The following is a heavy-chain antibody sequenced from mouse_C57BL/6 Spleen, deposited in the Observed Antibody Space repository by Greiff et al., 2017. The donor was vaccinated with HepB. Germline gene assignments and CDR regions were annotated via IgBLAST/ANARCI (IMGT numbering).Heavy chain of an antibody. D-gene: IGHD2-10*02. Sequence: VQLQQSGAELVMPGASVKLSCKASGYTFTSYWMHWVKQRPGQGLEWIGEIDPSDSYTNYNQKFKGKSTLTVDKSSSTAYMQLSSLTSEDSAVYYCARSWYGNFHFDYWGQGTTLTVSS. CDR3: ARSWYGNFHFDY. CDR1: GYTFTSYW. J-gene: IGHJ2*01. CDR2: IDPSDSYT. V-gene: IGHV1-69*01.